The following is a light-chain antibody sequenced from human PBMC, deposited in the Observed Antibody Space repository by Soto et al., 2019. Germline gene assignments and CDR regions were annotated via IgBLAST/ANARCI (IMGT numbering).Light chain of an antibody. CDR3: QQYSSSPQT. CDR1: QSVSSN. J-gene: IGKJ1*01. Sequence: EIVWTQSPGTLSLSPGERATLSCRASQSVSSNLAWYQHKPGQAPRLLIYGASSKATGVPDRFYGTGSGTDFTLTISRLEPEDFAVYYCQQYSSSPQTFGQGTKVDI. CDR2: GAS. V-gene: IGKV3-20*01.